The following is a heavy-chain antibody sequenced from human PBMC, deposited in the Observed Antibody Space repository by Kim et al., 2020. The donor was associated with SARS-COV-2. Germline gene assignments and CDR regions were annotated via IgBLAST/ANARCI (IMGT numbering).Heavy chain of an antibody. CDR1: GFTFSSYA. CDR3: AKGNSYGSLMGWFDP. D-gene: IGHD5-18*01. J-gene: IGHJ5*02. CDR2: ISGSGGST. V-gene: IGHV3-23*01. Sequence: GGSLRLSCAASGFTFSSYAMSWVRQAPGKGLEWVSAISGSGGSTYYADSVKGRFTISRDNSKNTLYLQMNSLRAEDTAVYYCAKGNSYGSLMGWFDPWGQGTLVTVSS.